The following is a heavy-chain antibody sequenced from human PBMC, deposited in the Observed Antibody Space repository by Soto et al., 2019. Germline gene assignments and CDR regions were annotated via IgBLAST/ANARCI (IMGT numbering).Heavy chain of an antibody. V-gene: IGHV4-59*01. CDR3: ARERDPYYYYGMDV. J-gene: IGHJ6*02. CDR1: GGSISSYY. CDR2: IYYSGGT. Sequence: SETLSLTCTVSGGSISSYYWSWIRQPPGKGLEWIGYIYYSGGTNYNPSLKSRVTISVGTSKNQFSLKLSSVTAADTAVYYCARERDPYYYYGMDVWGQGTTVTVSS.